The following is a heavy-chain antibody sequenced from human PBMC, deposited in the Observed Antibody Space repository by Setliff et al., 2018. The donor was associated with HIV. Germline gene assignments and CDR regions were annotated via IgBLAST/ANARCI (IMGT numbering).Heavy chain of an antibody. J-gene: IGHJ4*02. CDR3: ARSAYDSSGLPY. CDR2: IYYSGST. CDR1: GYSISSGYY. V-gene: IGHV4-38-2*01. D-gene: IGHD3-22*01. Sequence: SETLSLTCAVSGYSISSGYYWGWIRQPPGKGLEWIGSIYYSGSTYYNPSLKSRVTISVDTSKNQFSLNLSSVTAADTAVYYCARSAYDSSGLPYWGQGTLVTVSS.